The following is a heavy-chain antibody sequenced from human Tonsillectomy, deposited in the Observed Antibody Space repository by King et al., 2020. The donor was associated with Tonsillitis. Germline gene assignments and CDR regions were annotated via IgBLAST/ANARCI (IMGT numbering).Heavy chain of an antibody. D-gene: IGHD6-6*01. CDR2: ISSSGSTI. J-gene: IGHJ5*02. Sequence: QLVQSGGGLVQPGGSLRLSCVASGFTFSSYEMSWVRQAPGKGLEWVSYISSSGSTIYYADSVKGRFTISRDNAKKSLYLQMNSLRAEDTAVYYCARISRIAARTWGQGTLVTVSS. V-gene: IGHV3-48*03. CDR3: ARISRIAART. CDR1: GFTFSSYE.